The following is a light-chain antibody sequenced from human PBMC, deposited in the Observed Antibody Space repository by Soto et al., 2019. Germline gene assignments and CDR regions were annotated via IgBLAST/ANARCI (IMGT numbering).Light chain of an antibody. V-gene: IGKV1-9*01. CDR2: AAS. CDR3: QQLDSYPS. CDR1: QGISSY. Sequence: DIQLTQSPSFLSASVGDRVTITCRASQGISSYLAWYQQKPGKALKLLIYAASTLQSGVPSRFSGSGSGAEFTLTSSSLQPEDFATYYCQQLDSYPSFGPGTEVDVK. J-gene: IGKJ3*01.